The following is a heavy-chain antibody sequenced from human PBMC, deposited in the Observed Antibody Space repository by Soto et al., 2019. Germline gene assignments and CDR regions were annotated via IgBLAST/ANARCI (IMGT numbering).Heavy chain of an antibody. D-gene: IGHD1-7*01. J-gene: IGHJ5*02. CDR2: IYYSGST. CDR3: ARDKPRNWNYVGWFDP. CDR1: GGSISSYY. Sequence: SETLSLTCTVSGGSISSYYWSWIRQPPGKGLEWIGYIYYSGSTNYNPSLKSRVTISVDTSKNQFSLKLSSVTAADTAVYYSARDKPRNWNYVGWFDPWGQGTLGTVAS. V-gene: IGHV4-59*01.